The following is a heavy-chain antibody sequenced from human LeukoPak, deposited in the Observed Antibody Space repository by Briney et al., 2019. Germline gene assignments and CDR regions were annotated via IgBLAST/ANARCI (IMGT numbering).Heavy chain of an antibody. J-gene: IGHJ6*03. CDR2: IYYSGST. CDR1: GGSISSSSYY. D-gene: IGHD3-22*01. CDR3: ARLSSGLSRLYYYYYYMDV. Sequence: SETLSLTCTVSGGSISSSSYYWGWIRQPPGKGLEWIGNIYYSGSTYYNPSLKSRVTISVDTSKNQFSLKLSSVTAADTAVYYCARLSSGLSRLYYYYYYMDVWGKGTTVTISS. V-gene: IGHV4-39*01.